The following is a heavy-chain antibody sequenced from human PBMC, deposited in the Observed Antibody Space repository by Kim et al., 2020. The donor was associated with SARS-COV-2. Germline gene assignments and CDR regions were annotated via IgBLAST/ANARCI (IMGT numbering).Heavy chain of an antibody. D-gene: IGHD2-15*01. CDR1: GGTFSSYA. V-gene: IGHV1-69*13. CDR2: IIPIFGTT. J-gene: IGHJ6*02. Sequence: SVKVSCKASGGTFSSYAISWVRQAPGQGLEWMGGIIPIFGTTNYAQKFQGRVTITADESTSTAYMELSSLRSEDTAVYYCARDRGYCSGGSCYSDYYYGMDVWGQGTTVTVSS. CDR3: ARDRGYCSGGSCYSDYYYGMDV.